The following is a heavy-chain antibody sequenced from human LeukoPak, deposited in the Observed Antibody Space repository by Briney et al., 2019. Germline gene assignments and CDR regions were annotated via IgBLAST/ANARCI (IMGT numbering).Heavy chain of an antibody. J-gene: IGHJ4*02. CDR1: GLTFSRHD. V-gene: IGHV3-30*03. CDR3: ARELTGYSDRYFDY. Sequence: PGRSLRLSCAASGLTFSRHDMHWVRQAPGKGLEWVSLIAYDGSEQYYADSVKGRFTISRDNSKNTVYLQMNSLRAEDTAVYYCARELTGYSDRYFDYWGQGTPVTVSS. D-gene: IGHD3-9*01. CDR2: IAYDGSEQ.